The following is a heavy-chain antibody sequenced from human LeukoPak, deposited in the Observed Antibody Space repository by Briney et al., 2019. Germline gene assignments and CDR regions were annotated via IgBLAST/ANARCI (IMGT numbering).Heavy chain of an antibody. V-gene: IGHV3-30-3*01. J-gene: IGHJ4*02. D-gene: IGHD5-18*01. CDR2: ISFDGSNK. CDR1: GFTFSNYA. Sequence: GRSLRLSCAASGFTFSNYATHWVRQAPDKGLEWVTVISFDGSNKYYADSVKGRFTISRDNSKNTLYLQMNSLRAEDTAVYYCARDVDTALDYWGQGTLVTVSS. CDR3: ARDVDTALDY.